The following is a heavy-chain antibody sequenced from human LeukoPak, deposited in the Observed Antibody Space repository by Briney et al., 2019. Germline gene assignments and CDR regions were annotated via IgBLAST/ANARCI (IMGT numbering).Heavy chain of an antibody. V-gene: IGHV1-18*04. J-gene: IGHJ4*02. D-gene: IGHD1-1*01. CDR1: GYTFTGYY. Sequence: ASVTVSCKASGYTFTGYYMHWVRQAPGQGLEWMGWIRVYNGDTNYAQKFQGRLTVTTDPSTSTAYMELRSLRSDDTAAYYCARGGDNYTDFWGQGTLVTISS. CDR3: ARGGDNYTDF. CDR2: IRVYNGDT.